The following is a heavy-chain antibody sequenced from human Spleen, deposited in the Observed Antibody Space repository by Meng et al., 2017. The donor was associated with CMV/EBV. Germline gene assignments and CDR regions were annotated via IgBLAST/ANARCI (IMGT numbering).Heavy chain of an antibody. V-gene: IGHV3-23*01. CDR2: VSRSGGGT. CDR3: ARDQAGWFDP. J-gene: IGHJ5*02. CDR1: GFTFSNYA. Sequence: GESLKISCAASGFTFSNYAMSWVRQAGKGLEWVSTVSRSGGGTDYADSVKGRFTVSRDNSKNTLFLQMNSLRAEDTAVYYCARDQAGWFDPWGQGTLVTVSS.